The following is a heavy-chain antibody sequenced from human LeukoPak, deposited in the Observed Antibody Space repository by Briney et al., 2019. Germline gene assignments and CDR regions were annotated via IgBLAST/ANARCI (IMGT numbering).Heavy chain of an antibody. CDR2: INPSGGST. Sequence: ASVKVSCKASGYTFTSYYMHWVRQAPGQGLEWMGIINPSGGSTSYAQKFQGRVTMTRDTSTSTVYMELSSLRSEDTAVYYCARVELGSGKAVALGYWGQGTLVTVSS. D-gene: IGHD1-1*01. CDR3: ARVELGSGKAVALGY. J-gene: IGHJ4*02. V-gene: IGHV1-46*01. CDR1: GYTFTSYY.